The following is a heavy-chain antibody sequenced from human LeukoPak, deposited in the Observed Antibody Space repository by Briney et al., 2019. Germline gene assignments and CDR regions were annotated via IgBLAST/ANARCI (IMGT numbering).Heavy chain of an antibody. J-gene: IGHJ4*02. CDR2: ISGSGGRT. V-gene: IGHV3-23*01. CDR1: GFTFSSYA. CDR3: ARARVPAATLLYYFDY. D-gene: IGHD2-2*01. Sequence: GGSLRLSCAASGFTFSSYAMSWVRQAPGKGLEWVSAISGSGGRTYYADSVKGRFTISRDNSKNTLYLQMNRLRAEDTAVYYCARARVPAATLLYYFDYWGQGTLVTVSS.